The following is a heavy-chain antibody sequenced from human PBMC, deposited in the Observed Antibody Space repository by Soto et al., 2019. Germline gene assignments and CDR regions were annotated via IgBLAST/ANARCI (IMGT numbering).Heavy chain of an antibody. CDR1: GFTFSSYW. V-gene: IGHV3-74*01. CDR3: VRTSLVVAAATREDY. D-gene: IGHD2-15*01. CDR2: INSDGSST. Sequence: EVQLVESGGGLVQPGGSLRLSCAASGFTFSSYWMHWVRQAPGKGLVWVSRINSDGSSTSYADSVKGRFTISRDNAKNTLYLQMNSLRREDTAVYYCVRTSLVVAAATREDYWGQGTLVTVSS. J-gene: IGHJ4*02.